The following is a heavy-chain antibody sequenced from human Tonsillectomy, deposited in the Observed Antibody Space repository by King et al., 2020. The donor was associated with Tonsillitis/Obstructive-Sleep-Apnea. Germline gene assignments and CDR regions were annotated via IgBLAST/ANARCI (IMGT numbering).Heavy chain of an antibody. J-gene: IGHJ6*02. CDR1: GGTFSSYA. D-gene: IGHD3-3*01. V-gene: IGHV1-69*10. CDR3: ASDEGDTISGVVALGAWNYGMDV. CDR2: IIPILGIA. Sequence: QLVQSGAEVKKPGSSVKVSCKASGGTFSSYAISWVRQAPGQGLEWMGGIIPILGIANYAQKFQGRVTITADKSTSTAYMELSSLRSEDTAVYYCASDEGDTISGVVALGAWNYGMDVWGQGTTVTVSS.